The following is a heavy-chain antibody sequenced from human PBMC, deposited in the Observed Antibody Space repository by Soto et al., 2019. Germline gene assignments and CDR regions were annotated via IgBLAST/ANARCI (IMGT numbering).Heavy chain of an antibody. CDR1: GYTLTELS. J-gene: IGHJ6*02. D-gene: IGHD6-25*01. CDR2: FDPEDGET. Sequence: GASVKVSCKVSGYTLTELSMHWVRQAPGKGLEWMGGFDPEDGETIYAQKFQGRVTMTEDTSTDTAYMELSSLRSEDTAVYYCATIAAPEYYYGMDVWGQGPTVTVSS. CDR3: ATIAAPEYYYGMDV. V-gene: IGHV1-24*01.